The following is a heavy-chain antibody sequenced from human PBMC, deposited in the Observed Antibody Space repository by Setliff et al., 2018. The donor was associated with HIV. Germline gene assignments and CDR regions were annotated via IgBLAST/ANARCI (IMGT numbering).Heavy chain of an antibody. CDR1: GYTFTSHG. CDR3: ARDLAYCSGGSCYRPFIYYFYYMDV. J-gene: IGHJ6*03. Sequence: GASVKVSCKASGYTFTSHGISWVRQAPGQGLEWMGWISAYNGNTNYAQKFLGRVTMTTDTSTSTGYMELRSLRSDDTAMYYCARDLAYCSGGSCYRPFIYYFYYMDVWGKGATVTVSS. V-gene: IGHV1-18*01. CDR2: ISAYNGNT. D-gene: IGHD2-15*01.